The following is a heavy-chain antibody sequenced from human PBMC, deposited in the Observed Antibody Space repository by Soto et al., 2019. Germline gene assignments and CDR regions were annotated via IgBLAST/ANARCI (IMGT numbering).Heavy chain of an antibody. CDR1: GYSFTSYW. J-gene: IGHJ6*02. Sequence: GESLKISCKGSGYSFTSYWISWVRQMPGKGLEWMGRIDPSDSYTNYSPSFQGHVTISADKSISTAYLQWSSLKASDTAMYYCARRLLGYCSGGSCESSYYYYGMDVCGQGTTVTVSS. V-gene: IGHV5-10-1*01. CDR2: IDPSDSYT. D-gene: IGHD2-15*01. CDR3: ARRLLGYCSGGSCESSYYYYGMDV.